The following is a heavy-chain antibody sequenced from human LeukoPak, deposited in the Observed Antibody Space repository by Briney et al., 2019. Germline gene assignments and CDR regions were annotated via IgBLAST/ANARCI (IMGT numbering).Heavy chain of an antibody. V-gene: IGHV3-48*03. J-gene: IGHJ4*02. Sequence: GGSLRLSCAASGFTFSSFEMNWVRQAPGKGLEWVSYISSSGSTIYYADSVKGRVTISRDNAKNSLSLQISSLRAEDTAVYYCARARSYGSFNYWGQGTLVTVSS. CDR2: ISSSGSTI. D-gene: IGHD5-18*01. CDR3: ARARSYGSFNY. CDR1: GFTFSSFE.